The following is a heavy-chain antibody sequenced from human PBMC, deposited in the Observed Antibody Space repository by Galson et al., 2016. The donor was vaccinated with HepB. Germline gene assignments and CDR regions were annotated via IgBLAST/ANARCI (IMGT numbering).Heavy chain of an antibody. J-gene: IGHJ1*01. CDR3: AKDIYLSSVLGVAVSGFLDN. CDR2: IIWNSGAV. CDR1: GFTFHDFA. D-gene: IGHD6-19*01. V-gene: IGHV3-9*01. Sequence: SLRLSCAASGFTFHDFAMHWVRQVPGKGLEWVAVIIWNSGAVVYADSVRGRFTISRDNAENSLYLQMDSLRPEDTALYFCAKDIYLSSVLGVAVSGFLDNWGQGALVTVSS.